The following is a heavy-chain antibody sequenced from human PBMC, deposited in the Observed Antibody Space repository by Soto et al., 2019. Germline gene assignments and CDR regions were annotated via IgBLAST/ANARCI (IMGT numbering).Heavy chain of an antibody. D-gene: IGHD6-19*01. Sequence: QITLKESGPTLVKPTQTLTLTCTFSGFSLSSPAVGVNWIRQPPGKALEWLALIYWDDDKQYSPSLRSRLTITKDTSKNQVVLTMTNMDPVDTATYYCAHGSGWLSDYWGQGTLVIVSS. CDR2: IYWDDDK. CDR3: AHGSGWLSDY. CDR1: GFSLSSPAVG. V-gene: IGHV2-5*02. J-gene: IGHJ4*02.